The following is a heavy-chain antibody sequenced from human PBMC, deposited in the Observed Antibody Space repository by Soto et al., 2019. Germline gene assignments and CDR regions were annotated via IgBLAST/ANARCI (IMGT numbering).Heavy chain of an antibody. Sequence: QVQLVQSGAEVKKPGASLKVSCKASGYTFTGYYMHWVRQAPGQGLEWMWWINANSGCTKYAQKFQGRVTMTRDTAISTAYMELSRLRSDDTAVYYCARARGYGDLGYWGQGTLVTVSS. V-gene: IGHV1-2*02. D-gene: IGHD4-17*01. CDR2: INANSGCT. J-gene: IGHJ4*02. CDR3: ARARGYGDLGY. CDR1: GYTFTGYY.